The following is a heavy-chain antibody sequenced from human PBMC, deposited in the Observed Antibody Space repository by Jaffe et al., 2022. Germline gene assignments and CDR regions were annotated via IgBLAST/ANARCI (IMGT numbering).Heavy chain of an antibody. V-gene: IGHV4-34*01. Sequence: QVQLQQWGAGLLKPSETLSLTCAVYGGSFSGYYWSWIRQPPGKGLEWIGEINHSGSTNYNPSLKSRVTISVDTSKNQFSLKLSSVTAADTAVYYCAISGWEPDFDYWGQGTLVTVSS. CDR1: GGSFSGYY. CDR3: AISGWEPDFDY. D-gene: IGHD1-26*01. CDR2: INHSGST. J-gene: IGHJ4*02.